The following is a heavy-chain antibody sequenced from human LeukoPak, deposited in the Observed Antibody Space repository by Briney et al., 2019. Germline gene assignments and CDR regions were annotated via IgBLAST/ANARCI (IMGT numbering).Heavy chain of an antibody. CDR3: ARSFLDYMDV. Sequence: PSETLSLTCTVSGESINPYYWNWIRQSAGKGLEWIGHIYKSGTTNFNPSLTSRVTMSLDTSRNQFSLKLRSVTAADTAVYFCARSFLDYMDVWGEGTTVTVSS. CDR2: IYKSGTT. V-gene: IGHV4-4*07. CDR1: GESINPYY. J-gene: IGHJ6*03. D-gene: IGHD2/OR15-2a*01.